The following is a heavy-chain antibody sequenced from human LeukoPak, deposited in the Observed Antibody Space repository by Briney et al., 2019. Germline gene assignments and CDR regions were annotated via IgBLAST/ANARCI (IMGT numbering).Heavy chain of an antibody. Sequence: PGGSLRLSLAAPGFTFSNAWMSLVRQAPGKGLEWVCRIKSKSDGGTTDYAAPVKGRFTISRDDSKNTLYLQMNSLKTEDTAVYYCTTDTGYDFWYYFDYWGQGTLVTVSS. V-gene: IGHV3-15*01. CDR2: IKSKSDGGTT. CDR3: TTDTGYDFWYYFDY. CDR1: GFTFSNAW. D-gene: IGHD3-3*01. J-gene: IGHJ4*02.